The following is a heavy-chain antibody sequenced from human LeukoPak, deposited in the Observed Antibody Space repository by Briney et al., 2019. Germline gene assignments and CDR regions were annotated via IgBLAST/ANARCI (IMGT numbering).Heavy chain of an antibody. D-gene: IGHD5-24*01. V-gene: IGHV1-2*02. CDR2: INPNSGGT. CDR1: GYTFTGYY. CDR3: AIERMATDVFDI. Sequence: ASVKVSCKASGYTFTGYYMHWVRQAPGQGLEWMGWINPNSGGTNYAQKFQGRVTMTRDTSISTAYMELSRLRSDDTAVYYRAIERMATDVFDIWGQGTMVTVSS. J-gene: IGHJ3*02.